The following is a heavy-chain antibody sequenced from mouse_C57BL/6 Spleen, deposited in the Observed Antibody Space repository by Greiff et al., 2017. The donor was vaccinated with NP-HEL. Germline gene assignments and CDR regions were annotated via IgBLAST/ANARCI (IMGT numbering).Heavy chain of an antibody. CDR3: TGIITTVVATDYFDY. J-gene: IGHJ2*01. V-gene: IGHV14-1*01. D-gene: IGHD1-1*01. CDR2: IDPEDGDT. Sequence: DVHLVESGAELVRPGASVKLSCTASGFNIKDYYMHWVKQRPEQGLEWIGRIDPEDGDTEYAPKFQGKATMTADTSSNTAYLQLSSLTSEDTAVYYCTGIITTVVATDYFDYWGQGTTLTVSS. CDR1: GFNIKDYY.